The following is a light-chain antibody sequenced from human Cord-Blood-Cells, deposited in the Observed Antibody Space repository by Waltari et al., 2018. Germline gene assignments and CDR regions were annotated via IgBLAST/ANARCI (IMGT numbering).Light chain of an antibody. CDR3: MQGTHWPYT. J-gene: IGKJ2*01. V-gene: IGKV2-30*02. CDR2: KVS. CDR1: QSLVRGCGNTY. Sequence: DVVMTQSPLSLPVTFGQPASLFCRFSQSLVRGCGNTYLDWFQQRPGQSPRRLIYKVSNRDSGVPDRFSGSGSGTDFTLKISRVEAEDVGVYYCMQGTHWPYTFGQGTKLEIK.